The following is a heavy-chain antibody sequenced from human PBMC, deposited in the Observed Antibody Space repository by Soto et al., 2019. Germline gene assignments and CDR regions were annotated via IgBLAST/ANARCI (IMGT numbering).Heavy chain of an antibody. CDR3: ARDTHSSSWYWFDP. D-gene: IGHD6-13*01. CDR1: GYTFTSYG. V-gene: IGHV1-18*04. J-gene: IGHJ5*02. Sequence: GASVKVSCKASGYTFTSYGISWVRQAPGRGLEGMGWSSAYNGNTNYAQKLQGRVTMTTDTSTSTAYMELRSLRSDDTAVYYCARDTHSSSWYWFDPWGQGTLVTLL. CDR2: SSAYNGNT.